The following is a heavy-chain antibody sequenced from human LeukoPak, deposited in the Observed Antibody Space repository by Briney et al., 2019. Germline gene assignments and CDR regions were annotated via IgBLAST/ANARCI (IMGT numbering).Heavy chain of an antibody. J-gene: IGHJ5*02. CDR3: VTEPGYCTGGRCYGGWFDP. CDR1: GGSFSGYY. CDR2: TNHSGNT. Sequence: SETLSLTCAVYGGSFSGYYWSWIRQAPGKGLEWIGETNHSGNTNYNPSLKSRVTISLDTSKNQFSLKLNSVTAADTAVYYCVTEPGYCTGGRCYGGWFDPWGQGTLVTVSS. D-gene: IGHD2-15*01. V-gene: IGHV4-34*01.